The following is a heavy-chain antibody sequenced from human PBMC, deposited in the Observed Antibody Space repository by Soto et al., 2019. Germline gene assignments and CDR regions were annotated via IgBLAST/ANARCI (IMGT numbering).Heavy chain of an antibody. V-gene: IGHV4-31*03. CDR3: ARGTAAAGKVDY. CDR2: IYYSGST. Sequence: QVQLQESGPGLVKPSQTLSLTCTVSGGSISSGGYYWSWIRQHPGKGLEWIGYIYYSGSTYYNPSLKRRVTTTVDTSKNQFSLKLSSVTAADTAVYSCARGTAAAGKVDYWGQGTLVTVSS. CDR1: GGSISSGGYY. D-gene: IGHD6-13*01. J-gene: IGHJ4*02.